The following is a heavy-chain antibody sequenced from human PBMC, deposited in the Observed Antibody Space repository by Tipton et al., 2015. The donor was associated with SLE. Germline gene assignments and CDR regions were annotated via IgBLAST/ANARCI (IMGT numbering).Heavy chain of an antibody. CDR1: GYSISSGYY. Sequence: TLSLTCTVSGYSISSGYYWGWIRQPPGKGLEWIGSIYHSGSTYYTPSLKSRVTISVDTSKNQFSLKLSSVTAADTAVYYCASRDSSSWSIPPRAESFQHWGQGTLVTVSS. CDR3: ASRDSSSWSIPPRAESFQH. D-gene: IGHD6-13*01. J-gene: IGHJ1*01. CDR2: IYHSGST. V-gene: IGHV4-38-2*02.